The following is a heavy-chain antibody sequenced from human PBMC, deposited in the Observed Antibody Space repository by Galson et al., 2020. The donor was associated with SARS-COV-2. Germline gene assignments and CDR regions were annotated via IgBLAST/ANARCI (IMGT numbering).Heavy chain of an antibody. CDR3: ARHTADCSNGICYADYYHGMDV. J-gene: IGHJ6*02. D-gene: IGHD2-8*01. CDR2: VFPGDSET. Sequence: GESLKISCQASGYRFTSYWIGWVRQMPGKGLEWMGIVFPGDSETRYSPSFQGQVTISADKSISTAYLQWSSLKASETAMYYCARHTADCSNGICYADYYHGMDVWGQGTAVTVS. CDR1: GYRFTSYW. V-gene: IGHV5-51*01.